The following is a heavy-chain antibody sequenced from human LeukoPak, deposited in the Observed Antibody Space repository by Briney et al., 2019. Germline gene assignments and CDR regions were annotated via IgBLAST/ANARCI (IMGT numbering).Heavy chain of an antibody. CDR1: GFTFSSYG. Sequence: GGSLRLSCAASGFTFSSYGMHWGRQAPGKGREWVAFIRYDGSNKYYADSLKGRFTISRDNSKNTLYLQMSSLRAEDTAVYYCAKERDTAIVTIDYWGQGTLVTVSS. V-gene: IGHV3-30*02. J-gene: IGHJ4*02. CDR2: IRYDGSNK. CDR3: AKERDTAIVTIDY. D-gene: IGHD5-18*01.